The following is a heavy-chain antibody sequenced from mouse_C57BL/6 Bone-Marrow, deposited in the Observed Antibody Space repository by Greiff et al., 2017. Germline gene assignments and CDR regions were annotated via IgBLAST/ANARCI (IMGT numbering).Heavy chain of an antibody. Sequence: EVMLVESGGGLVKPGGSLKLSCAASGFTFSDYGMHWVRQAPEKGLEWVAYISSGNSTIYYADTVKGRFTISRDNAKNTLFLQMTSLRSEDTAMYYCARYYGSSFDYWGQGTTLTVSS. V-gene: IGHV5-17*01. CDR3: ARYYGSSFDY. CDR2: ISSGNSTI. D-gene: IGHD1-1*01. CDR1: GFTFSDYG. J-gene: IGHJ2*01.